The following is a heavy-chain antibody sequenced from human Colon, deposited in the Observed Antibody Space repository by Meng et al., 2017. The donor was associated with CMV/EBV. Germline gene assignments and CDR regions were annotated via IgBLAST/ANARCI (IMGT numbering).Heavy chain of an antibody. J-gene: IGHJ6*02. CDR2: IYSGGGDT. CDR3: ATSRGPGGYFYGMDA. V-gene: IGHV3-23*03. D-gene: IGHD1/OR15-1a*01. CDR1: GFTFSDYY. Sequence: GESLKISCAASGFTFSDYYMSWIRQAPGKGLEWVSLIYSGGGDTYYADSVKGRFTISRDNAKNMLYLQMNSLRAEDTAVYYCATSRGPGGYFYGMDAWGQGTTVTVSS.